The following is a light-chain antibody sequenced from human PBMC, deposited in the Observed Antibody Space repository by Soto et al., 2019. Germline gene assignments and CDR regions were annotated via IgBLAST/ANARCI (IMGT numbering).Light chain of an antibody. CDR3: QQYKTDSRT. J-gene: IGKJ1*01. V-gene: IGKV1-5*03. CDR2: QAS. CDR1: QSISTW. Sequence: DIQMTQSPSTLSASVGDRVSITCRASQSISTWLAWYRQKPGKAPELLIYQASSLESGVPSRFSGSGSGTEFTLTISSLQPDDFATYYCQQYKTDSRTFGQGTKVQIK.